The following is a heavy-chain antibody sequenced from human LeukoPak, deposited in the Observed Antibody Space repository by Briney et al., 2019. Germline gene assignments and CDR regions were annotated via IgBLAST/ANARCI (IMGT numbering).Heavy chain of an antibody. J-gene: IGHJ4*02. V-gene: IGHV3-23*01. CDR1: GFTFSSYA. CDR2: ISGGGIST. D-gene: IGHD2/OR15-2a*01. CDR3: VKSTEGTSRPSDY. Sequence: GGSLRLSCAASGFTFSSYAMSWVRQAPGKGLEWVSSISGGGISTYYADSVKGRFTITRDSSKNTLYLQMNSLRAEDTAVYYCVKSTEGTSRPSDYWGQGTLVTVSS.